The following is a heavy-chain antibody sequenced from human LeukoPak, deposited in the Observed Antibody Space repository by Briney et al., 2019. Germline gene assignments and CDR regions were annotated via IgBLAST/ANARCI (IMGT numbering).Heavy chain of an antibody. D-gene: IGHD6-25*01. Sequence: GESLKISCKGSGYSFTSYWIGWVRQMPGKGLEWMGIISPGDSDTRYSPSFQGQVTISVDKSITTAYLQWSTLRASDTAMYYCARQAAHYYYMDVWGKGTTVTVSS. CDR1: GYSFTSYW. CDR3: ARQAAHYYYMDV. V-gene: IGHV5-51*01. J-gene: IGHJ6*03. CDR2: ISPGDSDT.